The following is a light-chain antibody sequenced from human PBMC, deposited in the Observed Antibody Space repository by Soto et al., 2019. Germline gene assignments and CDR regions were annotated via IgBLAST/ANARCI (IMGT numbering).Light chain of an antibody. V-gene: IGKV3-20*01. J-gene: IGKJ1*01. CDR1: QRISSTF. Sequence: EIVLTQSPGTLSLSPGERASLSCRASQRISSTFLAWYQRKPGQAPRLLIYGASSRATGIPDRFSGGGSGTEFTLTISSLQPDDFATYYCQHYNSYSEAFGQGTKVDI. CDR2: GAS. CDR3: QHYNSYSEA.